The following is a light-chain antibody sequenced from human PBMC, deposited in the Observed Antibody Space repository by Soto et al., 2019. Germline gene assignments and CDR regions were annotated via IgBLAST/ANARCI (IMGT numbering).Light chain of an antibody. Sequence: MTQSPSSFSASTGDRVTITCRASQGISSYLAWYQQKPGKAPKLLIYAASTLQSGVPSRFSGSGSGTDFTLTISCLQSEDFATYYCQQYYSYPLTFGGGTKVEIK. CDR2: AAS. CDR3: QQYYSYPLT. CDR1: QGISSY. J-gene: IGKJ4*01. V-gene: IGKV1-8*01.